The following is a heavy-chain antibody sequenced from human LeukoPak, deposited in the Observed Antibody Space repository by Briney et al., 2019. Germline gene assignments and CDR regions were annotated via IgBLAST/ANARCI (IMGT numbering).Heavy chain of an antibody. D-gene: IGHD2-21*02. CDR3: ARVGVGTSRYYYYMDV. Sequence: PGGSLRLSRAASGFTFSSYEMNWVRQAPGKGLEWVSYISSSGSTIYYADSVKGRFTISRDNAKNSLYLQMNSLRAEDTAVYYCARVGVGTSRYYYYMDVWGKGTTVTVSS. V-gene: IGHV3-48*03. J-gene: IGHJ6*03. CDR2: ISSSGSTI. CDR1: GFTFSSYE.